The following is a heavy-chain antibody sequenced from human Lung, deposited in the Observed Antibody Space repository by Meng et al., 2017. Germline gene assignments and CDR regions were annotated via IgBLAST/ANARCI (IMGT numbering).Heavy chain of an antibody. J-gene: IGHJ4*02. Sequence: QVQLQQGAGGLLKPSGTLSLTWVGSGGSFSDYYWSWIRQPPGKGLEWIGEINHSGSTNYNPSLESRATISVDTSQNNLSLKLSSVTAADSAVYYCARGPTTMAHDFDYWGQGTLVTVSS. V-gene: IGHV4-34*01. CDR3: ARGPTTMAHDFDY. CDR2: INHSGST. CDR1: GGSFSDYY. D-gene: IGHD4-11*01.